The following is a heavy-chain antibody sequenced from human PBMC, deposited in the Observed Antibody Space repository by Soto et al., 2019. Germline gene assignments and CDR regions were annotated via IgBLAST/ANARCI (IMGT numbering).Heavy chain of an antibody. D-gene: IGHD2-2*01. CDR3: TTRILFIVVVPAAARDY. CDR2: IKSKTDGGTT. J-gene: IGHJ4*02. CDR1: GFTFSNAW. Sequence: GGSLRLSCAASGFTFSNAWMSWVRQAPGKGLEWVGRIKSKTDGGTTDYAAPVKGRFTISRDDSKNTLYLQMNSLKTEDTAVYYCTTRILFIVVVPAAARDYRGQGTLVIVSS. V-gene: IGHV3-15*01.